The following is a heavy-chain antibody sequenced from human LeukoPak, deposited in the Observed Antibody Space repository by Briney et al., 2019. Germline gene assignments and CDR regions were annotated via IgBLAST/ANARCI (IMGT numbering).Heavy chain of an antibody. CDR2: ISSSSSYI. Sequence: GGSLRLSCAASGFTFSSYSMTWVRQAPGKGLEWVSSISSSSSYIYYADSVKGRFTISRDNAKNSLYLQINSLRAEDTAVYYCAKGTYYDFWSGYFNWFDPWGQGTLVTVSS. CDR3: AKGTYYDFWSGYFNWFDP. J-gene: IGHJ5*02. CDR1: GFTFSSYS. V-gene: IGHV3-21*04. D-gene: IGHD3-3*01.